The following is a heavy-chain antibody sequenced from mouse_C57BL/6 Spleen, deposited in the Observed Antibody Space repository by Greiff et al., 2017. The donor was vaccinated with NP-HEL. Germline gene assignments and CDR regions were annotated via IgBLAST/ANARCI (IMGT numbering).Heavy chain of an antibody. CDR1: GFTFSSYA. D-gene: IGHD1-1*01. CDR2: ISDGGSYT. V-gene: IGHV5-4*01. Sequence: DVKLVESGGGLVKPGGSLKLSCAASGFTFSSYAMSWVRQTPEKRLEWVATISDGGSYTYYPDNVKGRFTISRDNAKNNLYLHMSHLKSEDTAMYYSAREKEYGISSGYFEVWGTGTTVTVSS. J-gene: IGHJ1*03. CDR3: AREKEYGISSGYFEV.